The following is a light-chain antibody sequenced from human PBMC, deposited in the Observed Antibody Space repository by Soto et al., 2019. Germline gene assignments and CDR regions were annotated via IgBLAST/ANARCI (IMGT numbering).Light chain of an antibody. CDR1: QNVSTY. Sequence: ELVLTQSPATLSLSPGERATLSCRASQNVSTYLAWYQQKPGQAPRLLIYDASNRATGIPARFNGRGSGTDFTLTISILEPEDFAVYYCQQRTNWLTFGPGTKVDIK. CDR2: DAS. CDR3: QQRTNWLT. J-gene: IGKJ3*01. V-gene: IGKV3-11*01.